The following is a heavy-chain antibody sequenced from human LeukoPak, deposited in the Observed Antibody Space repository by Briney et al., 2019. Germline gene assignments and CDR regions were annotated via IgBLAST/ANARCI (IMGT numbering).Heavy chain of an antibody. V-gene: IGHV3-23*01. CDR1: GFTFSSYA. J-gene: IGHJ3*02. CDR2: ISGSGGST. Sequence: GGSLRLSCAASGFTFSSYAMSWVRQAPGKGLEWVSAISGSGGSTYYADSVKGRFTISRDNSKNTLYLQMNSLRAEDTAVYYCAKCRGRSSSTSTNCAFDIWGQGTMVTVSS. D-gene: IGHD2-2*01. CDR3: AKCRGRSSSTSTNCAFDI.